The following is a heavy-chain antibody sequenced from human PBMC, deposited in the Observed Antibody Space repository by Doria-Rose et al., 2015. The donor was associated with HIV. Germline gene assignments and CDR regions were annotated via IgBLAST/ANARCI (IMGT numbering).Heavy chain of an antibody. CDR1: GVSLSSPGMG. CDR2: IFSDDER. J-gene: IGHJ4*02. CDR3: ARIKSSRWYHKYYFDF. D-gene: IGHD6-13*01. V-gene: IGHV2-26*01. Sequence: TLKESGPVLVKPTETLTLTCTVSGVSLSSPGMGVSWIRQPPGKALEWLANIFSDDERSYETSLKSRLTISRDTSKSQVVLTMTDMDPVDTATYYCARIKSSRWYHKYYFDFWGQGTLVIVSA.